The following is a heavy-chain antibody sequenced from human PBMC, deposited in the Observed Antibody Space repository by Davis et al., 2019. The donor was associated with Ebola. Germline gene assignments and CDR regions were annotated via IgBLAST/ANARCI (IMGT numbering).Heavy chain of an antibody. CDR3: AKTGGTMVRGVNLGYMDV. CDR1: GGSISSYY. D-gene: IGHD3-10*01. J-gene: IGHJ6*03. V-gene: IGHV4-59*01. CDR2: IYYSGST. Sequence: PSETLSLTCTVSGGSISSYYWSWIRQPPGKGLEWIGYIYYSGSTNYNPSLKSRVTISVDTSKNQFSLKLSSVTAADTAVYYCAKTGGTMVRGVNLGYMDVWGKGTTVTVSS.